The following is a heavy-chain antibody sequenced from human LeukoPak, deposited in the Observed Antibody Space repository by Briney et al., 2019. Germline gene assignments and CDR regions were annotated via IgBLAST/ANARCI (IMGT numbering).Heavy chain of an antibody. V-gene: IGHV4-39*01. D-gene: IGHD4-11*01. CDR2: IYYSGST. CDR3: ARNSNFAWFDP. J-gene: IGHJ5*02. Sequence: SETLSLTCTVPGGSISSSSYYWGWIRQPPGKGLEWIGSIYYSGSTYYNPSLKSRVTISVDTSKNQFSLKLSSVTAADTAVYYCARNSNFAWFDPWGQGTLVTVSS. CDR1: GGSISSSSYY.